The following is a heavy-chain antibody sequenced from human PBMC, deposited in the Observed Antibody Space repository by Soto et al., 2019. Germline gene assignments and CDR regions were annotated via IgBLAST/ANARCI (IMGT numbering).Heavy chain of an antibody. D-gene: IGHD3-10*01. V-gene: IGHV3-7*05. CDR2: IKQDGSEK. CDR1: GFTFSSYW. Sequence: GGSLRLSCAASGFTFSSYWMSWVRQAPGKGLEWVANIKQDGSEKYYVDSVKGRFTSSRDNAKNSLYLQMNSLRAEDTAVYYCARVWFGELFYFDYWGQGTLVTVSS. CDR3: ARVWFGELFYFDY. J-gene: IGHJ4*02.